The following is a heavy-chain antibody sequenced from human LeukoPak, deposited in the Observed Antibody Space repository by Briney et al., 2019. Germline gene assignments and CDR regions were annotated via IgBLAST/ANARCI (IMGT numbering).Heavy chain of an antibody. Sequence: PSETLSLTCTVSGGSISSYYWSWIRQPPGKGLEWIGYIYYSGSTNYNPSLKSRVTMSVDTSKNQFSLKLSSVTAADTAVYYCARDRGYCTNGVCYTDYMDVWGKGTTVTVSS. J-gene: IGHJ6*03. D-gene: IGHD2-8*01. CDR3: ARDRGYCTNGVCYTDYMDV. CDR1: GGSISSYY. V-gene: IGHV4-59*01. CDR2: IYYSGST.